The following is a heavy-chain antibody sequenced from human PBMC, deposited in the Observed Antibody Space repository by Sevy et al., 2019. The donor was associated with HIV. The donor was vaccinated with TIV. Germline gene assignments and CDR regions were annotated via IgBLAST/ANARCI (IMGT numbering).Heavy chain of an antibody. V-gene: IGHV3-21*01. J-gene: IGHJ3*02. CDR2: ISSSSSYI. Sequence: GGSLRLSCAASGFTFSSYSMNWVRQAPGKGLEWVSSISSSSSYIYYADSVKGRFTISRDNAKNSLYLQMNSLRAEDTAVYYCARGFSLMGRTGTTPRDAFDIWGQGTMVTVSS. CDR1: GFTFSSYS. CDR3: ARGFSLMGRTGTTPRDAFDI. D-gene: IGHD1-7*01.